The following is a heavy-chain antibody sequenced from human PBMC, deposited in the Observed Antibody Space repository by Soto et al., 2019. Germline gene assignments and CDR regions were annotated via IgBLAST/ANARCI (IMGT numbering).Heavy chain of an antibody. Sequence: SETLSLTCTVSGGSISSSSYYWGWIRQPPGKGLEWIGGIYYSGSTYYNPSLKSRVTISVDTSKNQFSLKLSSVTAADTAVYYCALRFGESYNWFDHWGQGTLVTVSS. CDR3: ALRFGESYNWFDH. CDR2: IYYSGST. D-gene: IGHD3-10*01. V-gene: IGHV4-39*01. CDR1: GGSISSSSYY. J-gene: IGHJ5*02.